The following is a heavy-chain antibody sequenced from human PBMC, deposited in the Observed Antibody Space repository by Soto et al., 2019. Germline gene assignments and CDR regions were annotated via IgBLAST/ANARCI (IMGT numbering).Heavy chain of an antibody. CDR1: GGSISSYY. J-gene: IGHJ6*03. Sequence: SETLSLTCTVSGGSISSYYWSWIRQPPGKGLEWIGYIYYSGSTNYNPSLKSRVTISVDTSKNQFSLKLSSVTAADTAVYYCARLGGYDSYYYYYMDVWGKGTTVTVSS. D-gene: IGHD5-12*01. CDR3: ARLGGYDSYYYYYMDV. V-gene: IGHV4-59*12. CDR2: IYYSGST.